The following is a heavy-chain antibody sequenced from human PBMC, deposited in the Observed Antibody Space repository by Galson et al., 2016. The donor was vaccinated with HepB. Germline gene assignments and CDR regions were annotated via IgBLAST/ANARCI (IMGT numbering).Heavy chain of an antibody. CDR2: ISYSGSS. CDR1: GSPIRSGGYY. CDR3: ARESDPRLRWSYSDL. J-gene: IGHJ2*01. V-gene: IGHV4-31*03. D-gene: IGHD4-23*01. Sequence: LSLTCNVSGSPIRSGGYYWSWVRQHPGKGLEWIGFISYSGSSHYNPPLKSRGLIALDTTLNHFSLDLTSVTAADTAVYFCARESDPRLRWSYSDLWGRGTLVTVSS.